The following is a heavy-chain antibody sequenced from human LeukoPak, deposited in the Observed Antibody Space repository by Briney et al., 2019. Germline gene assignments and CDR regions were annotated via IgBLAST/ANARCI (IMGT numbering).Heavy chain of an antibody. J-gene: IGHJ4*02. Sequence: ASVEVSCKASGYTFTGYYMHWVRQAPGQGLEWMGRINPNSGGTNYAQKFQGRVTMTRDTSISTAYMELSRLRSDDTAVYYCARLRFWSGYPYYFDYWGQGTLVTVSS. V-gene: IGHV1-2*06. D-gene: IGHD3-3*01. CDR3: ARLRFWSGYPYYFDY. CDR1: GYTFTGYY. CDR2: INPNSGGT.